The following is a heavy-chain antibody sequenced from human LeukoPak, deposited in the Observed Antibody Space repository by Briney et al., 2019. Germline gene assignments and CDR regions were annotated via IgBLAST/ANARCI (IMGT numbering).Heavy chain of an antibody. J-gene: IGHJ4*02. CDR1: GFTFNKDG. D-gene: IGHD1-1*01. V-gene: IGHV3-30*02. CDR2: IGYDGNTQ. CDR3: AKDRATNWSLDY. Sequence: GGSLRLSCAASGFTFNKDGMHWVRQAPGKGLEWVSFIGYDGNTQYYADSVRGLFTISRDNLKNTLYLQMNSLRLEDAAVYYCAKDRATNWSLDYWGQGTLVIVSS.